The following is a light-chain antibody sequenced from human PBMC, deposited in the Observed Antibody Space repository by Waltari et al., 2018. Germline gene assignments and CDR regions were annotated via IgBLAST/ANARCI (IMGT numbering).Light chain of an antibody. Sequence: EIVLTQSPANLSLSPGERATLSCRASQSVSSYLAWYQQKPGQAPRLLIYDASNMATGIPARFSGSGSGTDFTLTISSLEPEDFAVYYCQQRSNWPPLTFGGGTKVEIK. CDR2: DAS. CDR1: QSVSSY. J-gene: IGKJ4*01. CDR3: QQRSNWPPLT. V-gene: IGKV3-11*01.